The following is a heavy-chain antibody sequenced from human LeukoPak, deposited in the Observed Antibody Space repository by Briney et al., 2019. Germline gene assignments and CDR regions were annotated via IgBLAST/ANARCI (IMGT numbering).Heavy chain of an antibody. Sequence: SETLSLTCSVSGGSISSYYWSWIRQPAGKGLEWIGRIYSTGSTNYNPSLKSRVTMSVDTSKNQFSLKMTSVTAADTAVYYCAREGQDHYGSSGHRNWFDPWGQGTLVTVSS. J-gene: IGHJ5*02. CDR3: AREGQDHYGSSGHRNWFDP. CDR1: GGSISSYY. V-gene: IGHV4-4*07. CDR2: IYSTGST. D-gene: IGHD3-22*01.